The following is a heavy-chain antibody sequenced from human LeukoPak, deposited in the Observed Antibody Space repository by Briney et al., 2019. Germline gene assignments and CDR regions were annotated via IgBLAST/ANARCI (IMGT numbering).Heavy chain of an antibody. J-gene: IGHJ5*02. CDR2: IIPIFGTA. Sequence: SVKVSCKASGGTFSSYAISWVRQAPGQGLEWMGGIIPIFGTANYAQKLQGRVTMTTDTSTSTAYMELRSLRSDDTAVYYCAREKGSSWYPVGTWFAPWAKGTLVTVSS. CDR1: GGTFSSYA. CDR3: AREKGSSWYPVGTWFAP. V-gene: IGHV1-69*05. D-gene: IGHD6-13*01.